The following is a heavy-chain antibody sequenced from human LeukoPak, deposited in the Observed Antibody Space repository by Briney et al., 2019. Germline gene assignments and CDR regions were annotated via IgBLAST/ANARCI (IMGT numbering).Heavy chain of an antibody. CDR1: GFTFSDYY. CDR2: ISSSGGPL. J-gene: IGHJ4*02. Sequence: GGSLRLSCTASGFTFSDYYMTWIRQAPGKGLEWISYISSSGGPLYYADSVKGRFTISRDNAKNSLFLQMNSLSVEDTAVYYCARPRTDTFGGVIVYFDYWGQGTLVTVSS. V-gene: IGHV3-11*04. D-gene: IGHD3-16*02. CDR3: ARPRTDTFGGVIVYFDY.